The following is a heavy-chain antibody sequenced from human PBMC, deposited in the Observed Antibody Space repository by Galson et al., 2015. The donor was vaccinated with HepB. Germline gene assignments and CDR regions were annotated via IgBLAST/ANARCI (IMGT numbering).Heavy chain of an antibody. D-gene: IGHD5-24*01. CDR3: APSRDGHNFKPFDY. CDR1: KFNYSTPC. Sequence: CAASKFNYSTPCLSWVRQAPGRGLEWVANIKKDGSEKNYVDSVKGRFTIARDNARNSLYLQMSSLRAEDTAVYYCAPSRDGHNFKPFDYWGQGTLVTVSS. CDR2: IKKDGSEK. V-gene: IGHV3-7*03. J-gene: IGHJ4*02.